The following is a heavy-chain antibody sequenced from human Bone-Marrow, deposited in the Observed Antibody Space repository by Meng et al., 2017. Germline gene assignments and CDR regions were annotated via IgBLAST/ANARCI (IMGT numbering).Heavy chain of an antibody. CDR1: GYNFPDYY. D-gene: IGHD6-19*01. V-gene: IGHV1-2*06. CDR2: INPSSGGT. J-gene: IGHJ4*02. CDR3: ARDQQWLPTGY. Sequence: ASVKVSCKPSGYNFPDYYIHWVRRAPGQGLEWMGRINPSSGGTNYAQKFQGRVTMTRDTSISTAYMELSRLRSDDTAVYYCARDQQWLPTGYWGQGTLVTVSS.